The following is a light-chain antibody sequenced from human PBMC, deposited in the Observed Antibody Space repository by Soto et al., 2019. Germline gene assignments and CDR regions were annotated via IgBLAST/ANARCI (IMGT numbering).Light chain of an antibody. CDR3: CSSAPGRTVV. Sequence: QSVLTQPASVSGSPGQSITISCTGSSSAVGSYSLVSWYQCHPGKVPKIIIYKGNKRTSGVSNRFSGSEPCSTASLTISGLQAEDEADYYCCSSAPGRTVVFGTGTKATVL. V-gene: IGLV2-23*03. CDR1: SSAVGSYSL. CDR2: KGN. J-gene: IGLJ1*01.